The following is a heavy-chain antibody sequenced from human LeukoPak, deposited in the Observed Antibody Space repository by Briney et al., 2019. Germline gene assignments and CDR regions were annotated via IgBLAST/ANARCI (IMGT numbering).Heavy chain of an antibody. V-gene: IGHV4-34*01. CDR2: INHSRST. Sequence: SETLSLTCAVYGGSFSGYSWSWIRQPPGKGLEWIGEINHSRSTNYNPSLKSRVTISIDTSKNQFSLKLNSVTAADTAVYYCAKAPGHTTPLPGASTRAYYLDSWGQGTLVTVSS. J-gene: IGHJ4*02. CDR3: AKAPGHTTPLPGASTRAYYLDS. D-gene: IGHD1-1*01. CDR1: GGSFSGYS.